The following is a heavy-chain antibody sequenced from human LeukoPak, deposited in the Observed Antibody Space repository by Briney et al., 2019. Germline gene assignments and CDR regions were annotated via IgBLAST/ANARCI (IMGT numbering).Heavy chain of an antibody. J-gene: IGHJ4*01. D-gene: IGHD3-16*02. CDR3: AKDRYGYVWGSYRYTPHDY. Sequence: GGSLRLSCEASGFTFSSYAMSWVRQAPGKGLGWVSTISGSGGSTNYADSGKGRFTTSRANSKNTLYLKMKSLRAKHTAVYYGAKDRYGYVWGSYRYTPHDYWGQGTLVTVSS. V-gene: IGHV3-23*01. CDR2: ISGSGGST. CDR1: GFTFSSYA.